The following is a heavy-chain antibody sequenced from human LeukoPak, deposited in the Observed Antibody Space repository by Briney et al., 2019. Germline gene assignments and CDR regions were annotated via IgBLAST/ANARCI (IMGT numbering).Heavy chain of an antibody. CDR1: GFTFSSYA. J-gene: IGHJ5*02. D-gene: IGHD2-2*01. CDR3: ARVVFDCSSTSCYDGGYNWFDP. V-gene: IGHV3-64*01. Sequence: GGSLRLSCAASGFTFSSYAMHWVRQAPGKGLEYVSAISSNGGSTYYANSVKGRFTISRDNSKNTLYLQMGSPRAEDMAVYYCARVVFDCSSTSCYDGGYNWFDPWGQGTLVTVSS. CDR2: ISSNGGST.